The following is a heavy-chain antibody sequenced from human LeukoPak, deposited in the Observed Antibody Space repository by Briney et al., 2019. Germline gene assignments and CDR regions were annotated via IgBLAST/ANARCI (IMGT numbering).Heavy chain of an antibody. Sequence: PSETLSLTCTVSGGSISSYCWSWIRQPPGKGLEWIGYIYYSGSTNYNPSLKSRVTISVDTSKNQFSLKLSSVTAADTAVYYCARRSRVYSYVNWYFDYWGQGTLVTVSS. J-gene: IGHJ4*02. V-gene: IGHV4-59*08. CDR3: ARRSRVYSYVNWYFDY. D-gene: IGHD5-18*01. CDR2: IYYSGST. CDR1: GGSISSYC.